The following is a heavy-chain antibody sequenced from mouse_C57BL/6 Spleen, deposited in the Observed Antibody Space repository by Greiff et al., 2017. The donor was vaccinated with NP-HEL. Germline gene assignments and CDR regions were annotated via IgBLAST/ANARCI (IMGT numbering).Heavy chain of an antibody. Sequence: EVQLQQSGPELVKPGASVKISCKASGYTFTDYYMNWVKQSHGKSLEWIGAINPNNGGTSYNHTFKGKATLTVDKSSSTAYMELRSLTSEDSAVDYCARSKGQLRGAWFAYWGQGTLVTVSA. CDR3: ARSKGQLRGAWFAY. CDR2: INPNNGGT. J-gene: IGHJ3*01. V-gene: IGHV1-26*01. D-gene: IGHD3-2*02. CDR1: GYTFTDYY.